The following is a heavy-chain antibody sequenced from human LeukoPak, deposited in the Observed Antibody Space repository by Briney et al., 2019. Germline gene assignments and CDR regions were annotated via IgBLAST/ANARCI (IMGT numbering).Heavy chain of an antibody. J-gene: IGHJ5*02. V-gene: IGHV4-59*11. CDR1: GGSISSHY. Sequence: SETLSLTCTVSGGSISSHYWSWIRQPPGKGLEWIGYIYYSGSTNYNPSLKSRVTISVDTSKSKFSLKQSSVTAADTAVYYCARGAPREYCFDPWGQGTLATVSS. CDR2: IYYSGST. CDR3: ARGAPREYCFDP.